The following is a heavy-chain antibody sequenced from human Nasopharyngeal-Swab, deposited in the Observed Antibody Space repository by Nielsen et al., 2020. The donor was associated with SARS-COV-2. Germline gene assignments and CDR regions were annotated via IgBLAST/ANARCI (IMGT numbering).Heavy chain of an antibody. CDR1: GGSISSYY. V-gene: IGHV4-59*01. D-gene: IGHD3-22*01. J-gene: IGHJ6*03. CDR3: AREGYYYDSSGPRGGYYYYYMDV. CDR2: IYYSGST. Sequence: SETLSLTCTVSGGSISSYYWGWIRQPPGKGLEWIGYIYYSGSTNYNPSLKSRVTISVDTSKNQFSLKLSSVTAADTAVYYCAREGYYYDSSGPRGGYYYYYMDVWGKGTTVTVSS.